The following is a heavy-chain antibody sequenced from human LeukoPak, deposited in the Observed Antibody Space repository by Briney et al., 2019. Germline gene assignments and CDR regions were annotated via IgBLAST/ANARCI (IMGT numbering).Heavy chain of an antibody. V-gene: IGHV4-34*01. CDR3: ARRGSVPAAMPYDY. J-gene: IGHJ4*02. D-gene: IGHD2-2*01. CDR1: GGSFSGYH. CDR2: INHSGST. Sequence: SETLSLTCAVYGGSFSGYHWSWIRQPPGKGLEWIGEINHSGSTNYNPSLKCRVTISVDTSKNQFSLKLSSVTAADTAVYYCARRGSVPAAMPYDYWGQGTLVTVSS.